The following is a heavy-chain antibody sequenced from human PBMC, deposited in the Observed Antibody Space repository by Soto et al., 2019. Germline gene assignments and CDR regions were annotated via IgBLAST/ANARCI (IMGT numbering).Heavy chain of an antibody. D-gene: IGHD3-22*01. Sequence: TGGSLRLSCAASGFTFTSYAMSLVRQAPGKGLEWVSTISGTGGSTYYPDSVKGRFTISRDNSKNTVYLQMNSLRAEDAAVYYCAKEMTSGYYLFDYWGQGTLVTVSS. CDR2: ISGTGGST. CDR1: GFTFTSYA. CDR3: AKEMTSGYYLFDY. J-gene: IGHJ4*02. V-gene: IGHV3-23*01.